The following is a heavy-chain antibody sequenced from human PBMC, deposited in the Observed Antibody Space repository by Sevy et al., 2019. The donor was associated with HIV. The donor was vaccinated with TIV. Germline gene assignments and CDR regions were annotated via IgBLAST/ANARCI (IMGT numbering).Heavy chain of an antibody. CDR3: ARGKGGYGYALNY. Sequence: GGSLRLSCAASGFSFSSYEMSWVRQAPGKGLEGVSVIHSDDTTYHADSVKDRFTISRDNFKNTLYLHMSSLRAEDTAVYYCARGKGGYGYALNYWGHGTLVTVSS. D-gene: IGHD5-18*01. V-gene: IGHV3-66*01. J-gene: IGHJ4*01. CDR1: GFSFSSYE. CDR2: IHSDDTT.